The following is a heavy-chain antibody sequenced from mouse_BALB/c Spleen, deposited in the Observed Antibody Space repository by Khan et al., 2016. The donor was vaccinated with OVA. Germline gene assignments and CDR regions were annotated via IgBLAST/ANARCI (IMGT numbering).Heavy chain of an antibody. D-gene: IGHD1-1*01. Sequence: EVQLQESGPELVKPGASVKVSCKASGYSFTDYNIFWVKQSHGKSLEWIGYIDPYNGGTSYNQKFEGKATLTVDKSSSTAFMHLSSLTSEDSAVFYCARTDYYGSRYCFDYWGQGTTLTVSS. V-gene: IGHV1S135*01. J-gene: IGHJ2*01. CDR3: ARTDYYGSRYCFDY. CDR2: IDPYNGGT. CDR1: GYSFTDYN.